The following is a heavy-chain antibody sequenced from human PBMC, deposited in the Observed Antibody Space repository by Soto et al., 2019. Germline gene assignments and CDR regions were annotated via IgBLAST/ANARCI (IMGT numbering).Heavy chain of an antibody. CDR3: ARGSVGDLLHYFDY. Sequence: GGSLRLSCAASGFTFSSYDMHWVRQATGKGLEWVSAIGTAGDTYYPGSVKGRFTISRENAKNSLYLQMNSLRAEDTAVYYCARGSVGDLLHYFDYWGQGTLVTVSS. CDR1: GFTFSSYD. D-gene: IGHD2-21*01. V-gene: IGHV3-13*01. J-gene: IGHJ4*02. CDR2: IGTAGDT.